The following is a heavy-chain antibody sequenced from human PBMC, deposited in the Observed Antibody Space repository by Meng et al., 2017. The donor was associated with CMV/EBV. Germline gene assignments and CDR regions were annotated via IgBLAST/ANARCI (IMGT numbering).Heavy chain of an antibody. D-gene: IGHD2-2*01. CDR3: ARVERVVPAAMDVFDY. J-gene: IGHJ4*02. V-gene: IGHV4-61*01. CDR2: IYYSGST. Sequence: SETLSLTCTVSGGSVSSGSYYWSWIRQPPGKGLEWIGYIYYSGSTNYNPSLKSRVTISVDTSKNQFSLKLSSVTAADTAVYYCARVERVVPAAMDVFDYWGQGTLVTVSS. CDR1: GGSVSSGSYY.